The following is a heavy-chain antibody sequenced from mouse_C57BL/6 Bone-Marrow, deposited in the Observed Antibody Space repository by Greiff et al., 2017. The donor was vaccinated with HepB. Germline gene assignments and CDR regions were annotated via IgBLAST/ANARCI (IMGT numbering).Heavy chain of an antibody. Sequence: QVQLQQSGAELVRPGASVKLSCKASGYTFTDYYINWVKQRPGQGLEWIARIYPGSGNTYYNEKFKGKATLTAEKSSSTAYMQLSSLTSAYSAVYFCARGYDGYWGQGTTLTVSS. CDR2: IYPGSGNT. CDR3: ARGYDGY. V-gene: IGHV1-76*01. J-gene: IGHJ2*01. CDR1: GYTFTDYY. D-gene: IGHD2-3*01.